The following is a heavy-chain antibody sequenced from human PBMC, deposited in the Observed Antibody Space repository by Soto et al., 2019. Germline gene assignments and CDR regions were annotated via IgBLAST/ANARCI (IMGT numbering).Heavy chain of an antibody. V-gene: IGHV3-48*03. CDR2: ISSSSDVI. J-gene: IGHJ4*02. D-gene: IGHD1-26*01. CDR1: GFSFSRFE. Sequence: GGSLRLSCAASGFSFSRFEMNWVRQAPGKGLEWVSYISSSSDVIYYADSVKGRFTISRDNAKNSLYLQMSSLRAEDTAVYFCAKDLGSYLSPAFDYWGLGTLVTVSS. CDR3: AKDLGSYLSPAFDY.